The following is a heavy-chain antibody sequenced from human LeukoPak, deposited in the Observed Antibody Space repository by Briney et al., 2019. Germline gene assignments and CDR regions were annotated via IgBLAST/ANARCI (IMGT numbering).Heavy chain of an antibody. CDR3: AREFRSGYNSRWFDY. V-gene: IGHV3-7*01. Sequence: PAGGSLRLSCAASGFTFSSYGMSWVRQAPGEGLEWVANIKQDGSEKRYVDSVKGRFTISRDNAKNSLYLQMNSLRVEDTAVYYCAREFRSGYNSRWFDYWGQGTLVTVSS. D-gene: IGHD6-19*01. CDR1: GFTFSSYG. J-gene: IGHJ5*01. CDR2: IKQDGSEK.